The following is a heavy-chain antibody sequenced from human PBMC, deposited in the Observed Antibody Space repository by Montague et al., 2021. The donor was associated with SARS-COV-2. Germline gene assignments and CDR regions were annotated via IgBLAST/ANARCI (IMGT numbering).Heavy chain of an antibody. CDR2: VHYSGRP. Sequence: SETLSLTCTVSGDSISSSSYNWGWIRQPPGKGLEWIGSVHYSGRPYYNPSLKSRVTIYVDTSKNQLSLKLSSVTAADTAVYYCTRHVHMTLPGPSRHFDYWGQGTLVTVSS. J-gene: IGHJ4*02. D-gene: IGHD1-1*01. CDR1: GDSISSSSYN. V-gene: IGHV4-39*01. CDR3: TRHVHMTLPGPSRHFDY.